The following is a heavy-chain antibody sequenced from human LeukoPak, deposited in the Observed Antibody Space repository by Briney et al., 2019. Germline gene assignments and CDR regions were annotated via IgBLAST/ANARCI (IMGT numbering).Heavy chain of an antibody. CDR2: ISWNSGSI. CDR1: GFKFDDYA. CDR3: AKENHVLLWFGEARWFDP. V-gene: IGHV3-9*01. Sequence: GGSLRLSCAASGFKFDDYAMHWVRQAPGKGLEWVSGISWNSGSIGYADSVKGRFTISRDNAKNSLYLQMNSLRAEDTALYYCAKENHVLLWFGEARWFDPWGQGTLVTVSS. D-gene: IGHD3-10*01. J-gene: IGHJ5*02.